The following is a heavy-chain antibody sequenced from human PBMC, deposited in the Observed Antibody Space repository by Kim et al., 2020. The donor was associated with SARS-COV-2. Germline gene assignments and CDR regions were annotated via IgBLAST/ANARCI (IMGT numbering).Heavy chain of an antibody. CDR2: LTGSGGTT. V-gene: IGHV3-23*01. Sequence: GGSLRLSCAASGFIFSTYDMGWVRQAPGKGLEWVSTLTGSGGTTFYADSVKGRFTISRDNFKNILYVQMNSLRAEDTAIYYCAKGYSSGSPYRAFEIWGQGTMVTVSS. CDR1: GFIFSTYD. D-gene: IGHD3-22*01. CDR3: AKGYSSGSPYRAFEI. J-gene: IGHJ3*02.